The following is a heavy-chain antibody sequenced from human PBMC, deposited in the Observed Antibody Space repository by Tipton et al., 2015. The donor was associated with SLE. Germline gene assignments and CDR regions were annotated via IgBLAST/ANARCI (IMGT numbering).Heavy chain of an antibody. J-gene: IGHJ4*02. V-gene: IGHV4-39*07. CDR1: GDSINRSSYC. Sequence: LRLSCTVSGDSINRSSYCWGWIRQPPGKGLEWIGSICYRGTTYYNPSLKSRVTISVDTSKNQLSLKLRSVTAADTAVYYCARSSPGQWGLPVGFDYWGRGTLVTVSS. CDR3: ARSSPGQWGLPVGFDY. CDR2: ICYRGTT. D-gene: IGHD1-26*01.